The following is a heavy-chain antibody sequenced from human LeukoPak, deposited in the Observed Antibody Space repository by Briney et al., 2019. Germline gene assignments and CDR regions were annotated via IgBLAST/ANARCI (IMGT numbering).Heavy chain of an antibody. J-gene: IGHJ5*02. CDR3: ARVTGGRWLVTGNWFDP. CDR1: GGSISSYY. CDR2: IYYSGST. V-gene: IGHV4-59*01. D-gene: IGHD6-19*01. Sequence: SETLSLTCTVSGGSISSYYWSWIRQPPGKGLEWIGYIYYSGSTNYNPSLKSRVTISVDTSKNQFSLKLSSVTAADTAVYYCARVTGGRWLVTGNWFDPWGQGTLVTVSS.